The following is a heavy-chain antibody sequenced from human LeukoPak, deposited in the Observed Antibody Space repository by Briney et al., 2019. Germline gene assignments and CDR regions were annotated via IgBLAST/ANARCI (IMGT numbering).Heavy chain of an antibody. CDR3: ARQIASAGTAGFDF. V-gene: IGHV4-4*07. D-gene: IGHD6-13*01. CDR1: GGSISSYY. Sequence: SETLSLTCTVSGGSISSYYWSWIRQPAGKGLEWIGRIYSTGSTNYSPSLKGRVTMSVDTSKNQFSLRLRSVTAADTAVYYCARQIASAGTAGFDFWGQGALVTVSS. CDR2: IYSTGST. J-gene: IGHJ4*02.